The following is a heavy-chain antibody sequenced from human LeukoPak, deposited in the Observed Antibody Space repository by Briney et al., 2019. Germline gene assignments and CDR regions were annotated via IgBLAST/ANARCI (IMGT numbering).Heavy chain of an antibody. CDR3: ARVRLLWFGEWRGGLDY. V-gene: IGHV4-4*07. D-gene: IGHD3-10*01. Sequence: KPSETLSLTCSVSGDSISYFYWSWIRQAAGKGLEWFGRISGSGSTDYNASLKSRVTMSVDTSKNQLSLKVISVTAADTAVYYCARVRLLWFGEWRGGLDYWGQGTLVTVSS. CDR1: GDSISYFY. CDR2: ISGSGST. J-gene: IGHJ4*02.